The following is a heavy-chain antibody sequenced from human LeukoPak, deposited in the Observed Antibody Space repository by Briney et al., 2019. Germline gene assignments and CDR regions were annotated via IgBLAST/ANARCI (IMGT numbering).Heavy chain of an antibody. J-gene: IGHJ4*02. Sequence: GASVKVSCKASGYTFTDHYIHWVRQAPGQGFEWMGWINPNTGGTDYAQKFQDRIAISTHTSISTVYMELSRLKSDDTALYYCARDLATIDGIAWYYFENWGQGTLVTVS. V-gene: IGHV1-2*02. CDR2: INPNTGGT. CDR3: ARDLATIDGIAWYYFEN. D-gene: IGHD5-12*01. CDR1: GYTFTDHY.